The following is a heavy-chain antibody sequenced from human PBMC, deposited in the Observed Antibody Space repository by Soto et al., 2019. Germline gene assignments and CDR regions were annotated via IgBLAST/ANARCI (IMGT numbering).Heavy chain of an antibody. CDR2: IKQDGSEK. CDR3: ARDRRYYGSGSSMDV. V-gene: IGHV3-7*05. J-gene: IGHJ6*02. Sequence: EVQLVESGGGLVQPGGSLRLSCAASGFTFSSYWMSWVSQAPGKGLEWVANIKQDGSEKYYVDSVKGRFTISRDNAKKSLYLQMNSLRAEDTAVYYCARDRRYYGSGSSMDVWGQGTTVTVSS. D-gene: IGHD3-10*01. CDR1: GFTFSSYW.